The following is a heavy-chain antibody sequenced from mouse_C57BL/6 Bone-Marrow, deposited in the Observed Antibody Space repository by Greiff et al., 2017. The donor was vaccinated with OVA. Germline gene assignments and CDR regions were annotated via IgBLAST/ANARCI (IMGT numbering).Heavy chain of an antibody. CDR2: IDPSDSYT. CDR1: GYTFTSYW. CDR3: ARSLRDFDY. J-gene: IGHJ2*01. D-gene: IGHD2-12*01. Sequence: QVQLKQPGAELVMPGASVKLSCKASGYTFTSYWMHWVKQRPGQGLEWIGEIDPSDSYTNYNQKFKGKSTLTVDKSSSTAYMQLSSLTSEDSAVYYCARSLRDFDYWGQGTTLTVSS. V-gene: IGHV1-69*01.